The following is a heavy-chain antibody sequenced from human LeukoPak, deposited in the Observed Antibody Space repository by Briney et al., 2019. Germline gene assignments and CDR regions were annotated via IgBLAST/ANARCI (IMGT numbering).Heavy chain of an antibody. D-gene: IGHD3-10*01. CDR3: TRDQNFYGSGRGFDP. CDR2: IKQDGSEK. V-gene: IGHV3-7*01. J-gene: IGHJ5*02. CDR1: GFTFSSYW. Sequence: GESLRLSCAASGFTFSSYWMSWVRQAPGKGLEWVANIKQDGSEKYYVDSAKGRFTISRDNAKNSLYLQMNSLRAEDTAIYYCTRDQNFYGSGRGFDPWGQGTLVTVSS.